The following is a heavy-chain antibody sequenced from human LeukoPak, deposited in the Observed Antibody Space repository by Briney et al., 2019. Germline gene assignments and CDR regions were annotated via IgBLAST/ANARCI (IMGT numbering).Heavy chain of an antibody. V-gene: IGHV3-33*01. Sequence: PGGSLRLSCAASGVTFSSYGMHWVRQAPGKGLEWVAVIWNDGSNKYYANSVKGRFTISRDNSKNTLYLQMNSLRAEDTAVYYCASSVEAAMLIDYWGQGTLVTVSS. CDR1: GVTFSSYG. CDR3: ASSVEAAMLIDY. CDR2: IWNDGSNK. D-gene: IGHD5-18*01. J-gene: IGHJ4*02.